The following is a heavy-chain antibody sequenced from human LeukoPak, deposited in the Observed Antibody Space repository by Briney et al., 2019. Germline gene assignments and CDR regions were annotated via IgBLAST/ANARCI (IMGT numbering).Heavy chain of an antibody. Sequence: GASVKVSCKASGYTFTSYGISWVRQAPGQGLEWMGWISAYNGNTNYAQKLQGRVTMTTDTSTSTAYMELRGLRSDDTAVYYCARASVASRLKSYYYGMDVWGQGTTVTVSS. D-gene: IGHD6-19*01. CDR3: ARASVASRLKSYYYGMDV. CDR1: GYTFTSYG. V-gene: IGHV1-18*01. J-gene: IGHJ6*02. CDR2: ISAYNGNT.